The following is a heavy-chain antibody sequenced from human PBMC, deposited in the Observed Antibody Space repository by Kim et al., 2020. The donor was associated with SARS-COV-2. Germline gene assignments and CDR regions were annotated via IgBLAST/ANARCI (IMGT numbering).Heavy chain of an antibody. J-gene: IGHJ6*02. CDR1: GYTFTSYD. Sequence: ASVKVSCKASGYTFTSYDINWVRQATGQGLEWMGWMNPNSGNTGYAQKFQGRVTMTRNTSISTAYMELSSLRSEDTAVYYCARGLLRTMIVVVITTYYYYGMDVWGQGTTLTVSS. CDR3: ARGLLRTMIVVVITTYYYYGMDV. D-gene: IGHD3-22*01. CDR2: MNPNSGNT. V-gene: IGHV1-8*02.